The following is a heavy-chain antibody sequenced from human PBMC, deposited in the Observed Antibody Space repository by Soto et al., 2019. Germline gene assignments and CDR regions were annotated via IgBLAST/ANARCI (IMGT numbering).Heavy chain of an antibody. CDR1: GFTFSSYA. CDR2: ISGSGGST. J-gene: IGHJ4*02. Sequence: GGSLRLSCAASGFTFSSYAMSWVRQAPGKGLEWVSAISGSGGSTYYADSVKGRFTISRDNSKNTPYLQMNSLRAEDTAVYYCAKKDGPDIVLMVYARGDFDYWGQGTLVTVSS. CDR3: AKKDGPDIVLMVYARGDFDY. V-gene: IGHV3-23*01. D-gene: IGHD2-8*01.